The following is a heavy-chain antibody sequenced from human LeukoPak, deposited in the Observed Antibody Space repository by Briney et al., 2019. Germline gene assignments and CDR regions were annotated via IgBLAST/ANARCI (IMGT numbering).Heavy chain of an antibody. Sequence: NPSETLSLTCTVSGGSINSYYWSWIRQPAGKGLEWIGHIYTSGSTNYNPSLKSRVTMSVDTSKNQFSLKLSSVTAADTAVYYCARDRSGGSYGVDAWGQGTTVTVSS. J-gene: IGHJ6*02. CDR1: GGSINSYY. D-gene: IGHD2-15*01. V-gene: IGHV4-4*07. CDR2: IYTSGST. CDR3: ARDRSGGSYGVDA.